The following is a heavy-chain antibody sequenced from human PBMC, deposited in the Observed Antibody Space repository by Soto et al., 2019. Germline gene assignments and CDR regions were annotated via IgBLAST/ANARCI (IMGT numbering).Heavy chain of an antibody. J-gene: IGHJ6*03. CDR3: VRSPEVRGVISDYYYYMDV. CDR2: IYYSGST. Sequence: QLQLQESGPGLVKPSETLSLTCTVSGGSISSTGYYWGWIRQPPGKGLEWIGSIYYSGSTYYNPSLKSRVTICVDTSKNQFSLKLSSVTAADTAVYYCVRSPEVRGVISDYYYYMDVWGKGTTVTVSS. V-gene: IGHV4-39*01. D-gene: IGHD3-10*01. CDR1: GGSISSTGYY.